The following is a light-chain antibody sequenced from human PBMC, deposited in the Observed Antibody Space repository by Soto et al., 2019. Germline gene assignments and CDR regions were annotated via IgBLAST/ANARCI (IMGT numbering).Light chain of an antibody. CDR1: QSISSY. V-gene: IGKV1-39*01. CDR2: AAS. J-gene: IGKJ4*01. CDR3: TQSYSNPTLT. Sequence: DIQMTQSPSSLAVSVGDRVTITCLASQSISSYLNWYQEKPGKAPKLLIYAASSLQSGVPPSFSGSGSGTDFTLTISRLQPEDFATYCWTQSYSNPTLTFGGGTKVEIK.